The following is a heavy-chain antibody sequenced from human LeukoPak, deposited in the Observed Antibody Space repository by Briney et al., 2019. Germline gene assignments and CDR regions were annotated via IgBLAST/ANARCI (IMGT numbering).Heavy chain of an antibody. CDR1: GYTFTDDY. CDR2: INVNSGGT. Sequence: ASVKVSCKASGYTFTDDYIHWVRQAPGQGLEGMGWINVNSGGTNYAQKFYARVTMTRDTSISTAYMELSRLRSDDTAVFYCARSPHILTGENFDFWGQGTLVTVSS. J-gene: IGHJ4*02. CDR3: ARSPHILTGENFDF. V-gene: IGHV1-2*02. D-gene: IGHD3-9*01.